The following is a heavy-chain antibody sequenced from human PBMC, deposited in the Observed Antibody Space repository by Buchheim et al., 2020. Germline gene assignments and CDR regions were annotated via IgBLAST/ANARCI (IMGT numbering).Heavy chain of an antibody. V-gene: IGHV3-30*18. CDR3: AKDAGTSMYYGKEGFDY. CDR2: ISYDGSNK. Sequence: QVQLVESGGGVVQPGRSLRLSCAASGFTFSSYGMHWVRQAPGKGLEWVAVISYDGSNKYYADSVKGRFTISRDNSTNTLYLQRNSLRAEDTAVYYCAKDAGTSMYYGKEGFDYWGQGTL. CDR1: GFTFSSYG. D-gene: IGHD3-3*01. J-gene: IGHJ4*02.